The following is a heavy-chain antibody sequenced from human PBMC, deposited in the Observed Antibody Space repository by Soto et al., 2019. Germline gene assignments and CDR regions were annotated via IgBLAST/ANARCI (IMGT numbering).Heavy chain of an antibody. CDR2: IYYSGST. J-gene: IGHJ5*02. Sequence: KPSETLSLTCTVSGGSISSGGYYWSWIRQNPGKGLEWIGYIYYSGSTYYNPSLKSRVTISVDTSKNQFSLKLSSVTAADTAVYYCARVWVAAAKGPYWFDPWGQGTLVTVSS. D-gene: IGHD6-13*01. CDR1: GGSISSGGYY. V-gene: IGHV4-31*03. CDR3: ARVWVAAAKGPYWFDP.